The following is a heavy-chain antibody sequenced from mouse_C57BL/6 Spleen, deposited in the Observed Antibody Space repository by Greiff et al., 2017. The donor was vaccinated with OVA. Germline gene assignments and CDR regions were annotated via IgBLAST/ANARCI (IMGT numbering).Heavy chain of an antibody. D-gene: IGHD1-1*01. J-gene: IGHJ3*01. CDR3: ARQLLRSAWFAY. Sequence: VQLKESGPELVKPGASVKISCKASGYSFTDYNMNWVKQSNGKSLEWIGVINPNYGTTSYNQKFKGKATLTVDQSSSTAYMQLTSLTSEDSAVDDCARQLLRSAWFAYWGQGTLVTVSA. CDR1: GYSFTDYN. V-gene: IGHV1-39*01. CDR2: INPNYGTT.